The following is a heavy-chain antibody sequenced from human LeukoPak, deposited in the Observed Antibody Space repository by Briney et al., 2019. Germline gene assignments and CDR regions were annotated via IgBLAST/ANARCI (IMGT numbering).Heavy chain of an antibody. CDR1: GGSISSSNW. CDR3: ASFRQWLVGGYFDY. J-gene: IGHJ4*02. D-gene: IGHD6-19*01. CDR2: IYHSGST. Sequence: PSGTLSLTCAVSGGSISSSNWWSWVRQPPGKGLEWIGEIYHSGSTNYNPSLKSRVTISVDKSKNQFSLKLSSVTAADTAVYYCASFRQWLVGGYFDYWGQGTLVTVSS. V-gene: IGHV4-4*02.